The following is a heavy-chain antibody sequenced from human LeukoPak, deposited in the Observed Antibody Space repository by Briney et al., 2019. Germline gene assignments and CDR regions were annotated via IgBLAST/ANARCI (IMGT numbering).Heavy chain of an antibody. CDR2: ISSSSSYI. V-gene: IGHV3-21*01. J-gene: IGHJ3*02. D-gene: IGHD3-22*01. CDR1: GFTFSSYS. Sequence: RSGGSLRLSCAASGFTFSSYSMNWVRQAPGKGLEWVSSISSSSSYIYYADSVKGRFTISRDNAKNSLYLQMNSLRAEDTAVYYCARESAEGLYDSSGYFAFDIWGQGTMVTVSS. CDR3: ARESAEGLYDSSGYFAFDI.